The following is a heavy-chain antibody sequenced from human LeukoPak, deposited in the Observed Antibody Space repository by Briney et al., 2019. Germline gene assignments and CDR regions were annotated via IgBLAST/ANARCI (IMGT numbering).Heavy chain of an antibody. Sequence: GGSLRLSCAASGFSFGTYGMSWVRQVPGKGLEWVSGINWNGASTVYADSVKGRFTISRDNAKNSLYLQMNSLRAEDTAVYYCARDLSDYGVTRFDYWGQGTLVTVSS. V-gene: IGHV3-20*04. D-gene: IGHD4-17*01. CDR1: GFSFGTYG. CDR3: ARDLSDYGVTRFDY. CDR2: INWNGAST. J-gene: IGHJ4*02.